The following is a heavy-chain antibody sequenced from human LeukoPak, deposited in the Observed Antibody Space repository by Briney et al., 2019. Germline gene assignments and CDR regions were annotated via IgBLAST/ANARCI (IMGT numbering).Heavy chain of an antibody. J-gene: IGHJ3*02. CDR3: ASPVRVGTGAFDI. D-gene: IGHD2-8*02. CDR1: GCTFSSYA. V-gene: IGHV3-30*04. Sequence: GWSLRLSCVASGCTFSSYAMHWVRQAPGKGLEWVAVISYDGSNKYYEDYVKGRFTISIDNSKSTVYLPMNGLRAEETGVYFCASPVRVGTGAFDIWGQGTMVTVSS. CDR2: ISYDGSNK.